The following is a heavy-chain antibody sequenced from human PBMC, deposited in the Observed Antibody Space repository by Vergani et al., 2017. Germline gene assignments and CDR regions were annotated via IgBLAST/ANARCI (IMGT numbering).Heavy chain of an antibody. Sequence: QVQLVQSGAEVKKPGASVKVSCKASGYTFTSYYMHWVRQAPEQGLEWMGIINPSGGSTSYAQKFQGRVTMTRDTSTSTVYMELSSLRSEDTAVYYCARELRLGELVDYWGQGTLVTVSS. J-gene: IGHJ4*02. CDR3: ARELRLGELVDY. V-gene: IGHV1-46*01. D-gene: IGHD3-16*01. CDR1: GYTFTSYY. CDR2: INPSGGST.